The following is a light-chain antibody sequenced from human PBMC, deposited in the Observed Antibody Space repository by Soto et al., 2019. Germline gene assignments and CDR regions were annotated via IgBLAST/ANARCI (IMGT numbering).Light chain of an antibody. J-gene: IGKJ5*01. CDR1: QILLRSDGITC. Sequence: DFVVTHSPLSLPVTLGHPSSISFISIQILLRSDGITCLMWFHQRPGQSPRRLIYMVSNRDSGVPDRFSGSGAGTDFTLKISRVEAEDVGVYYCMQNAHWPHTFGQGTRLEIK. V-gene: IGKV2-30*02. CDR2: MVS. CDR3: MQNAHWPHT.